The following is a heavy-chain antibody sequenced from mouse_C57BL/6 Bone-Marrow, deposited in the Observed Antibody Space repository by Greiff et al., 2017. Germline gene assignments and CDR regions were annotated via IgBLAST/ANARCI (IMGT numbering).Heavy chain of an antibody. J-gene: IGHJ2*01. D-gene: IGHD3-3*01. Sequence: VQLQQSGAELVRPGTSVKMSCKASGYTFTNYWIGWAKQRPGHGLEWIGDIYPGGGYTNYNEKFKGKATLTADKTSSTAYMQFSSLTSEDTAIXYCARRPDIDYWGQGTTLTVSS. CDR1: GYTFTNYW. V-gene: IGHV1-63*01. CDR3: ARRPDIDY. CDR2: IYPGGGYT.